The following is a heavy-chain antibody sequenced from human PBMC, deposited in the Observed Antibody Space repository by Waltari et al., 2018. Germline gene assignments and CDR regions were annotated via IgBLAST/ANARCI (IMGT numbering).Heavy chain of an antibody. V-gene: IGHV3-7*01. CDR1: GFTFSNSW. J-gene: IGHJ4*02. CDR3: SLSLNS. CDR2: IKPDGSES. Sequence: EVQLVESGGGLVQPGGSLRLSCAASGFTFSNSWMDWVRQAPGKGLEWVANIKPDGSESHYVDSVQGRFTISRDNTQYLLYLQMNTLRVDDTAVYYCSLSLNSWGQGTLVTVSP.